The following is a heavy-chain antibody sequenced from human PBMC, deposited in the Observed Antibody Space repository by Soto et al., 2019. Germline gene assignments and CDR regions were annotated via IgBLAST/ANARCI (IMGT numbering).Heavy chain of an antibody. CDR1: GFTFGSYA. D-gene: IGHD3-3*01. Sequence: EVQVLESGGGLAQPGGSLRLSCAASGFTFGSYAMTWVRQAPGKGLEWISSISGSGVDTYYADSVKGRFTISRDNSNNTLYLQMNSLRVEDTAVHYCAKALGFTIFGGGGAFDLWGQGTMVTVSS. J-gene: IGHJ3*01. CDR2: ISGSGVDT. V-gene: IGHV3-23*01. CDR3: AKALGFTIFGGGGAFDL.